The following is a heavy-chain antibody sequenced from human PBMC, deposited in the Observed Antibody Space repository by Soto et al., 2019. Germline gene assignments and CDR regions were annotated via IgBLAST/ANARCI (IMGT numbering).Heavy chain of an antibody. J-gene: IGHJ6*03. CDR2: IYYSGST. D-gene: IGHD3-10*01. Sequence: TSETLSLTCTVSGGSISSSSYYWGWIRQPPGKGLEWIGSIYYSGSTYYNPSLKSRVTISVDTSKNQFSLKLSSVTAADTAVYYCARMVRGVIDYYYYYMDVWGKGTTVTVSS. V-gene: IGHV4-39*01. CDR1: GGSISSSSYY. CDR3: ARMVRGVIDYYYYYMDV.